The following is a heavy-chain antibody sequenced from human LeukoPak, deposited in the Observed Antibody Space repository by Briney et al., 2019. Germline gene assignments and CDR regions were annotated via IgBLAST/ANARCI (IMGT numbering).Heavy chain of an antibody. Sequence: ASVTVSCMASGYTFTSYGISWVRQAPGQGLEWMGWISAYNGNTNYAQKLQGRVTMTTDTSTSTAYMELRSLRSDDTAVYYCARVRYSSSWYYYYYYMDVWGKGTTVTISS. J-gene: IGHJ6*03. CDR1: GYTFTSYG. CDR2: ISAYNGNT. D-gene: IGHD6-13*01. V-gene: IGHV1-18*01. CDR3: ARVRYSSSWYYYYYYMDV.